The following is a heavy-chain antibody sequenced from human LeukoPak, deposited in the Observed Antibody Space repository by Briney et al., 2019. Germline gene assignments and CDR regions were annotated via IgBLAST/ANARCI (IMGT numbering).Heavy chain of an antibody. J-gene: IGHJ4*02. CDR2: IYHSGST. Sequence: PSETLSLTCTVSGDSTSSSSYYWGWIRRPPGKGLEWIGSIYHSGSTYYNPSLKSRVTISVDTSKNQFSLKLSSVTAADTAVYYCAGTMTGYYPPFDYWGQGTLVTVSS. CDR1: GDSTSSSSYY. CDR3: AGTMTGYYPPFDY. V-gene: IGHV4-39*07. D-gene: IGHD3-9*01.